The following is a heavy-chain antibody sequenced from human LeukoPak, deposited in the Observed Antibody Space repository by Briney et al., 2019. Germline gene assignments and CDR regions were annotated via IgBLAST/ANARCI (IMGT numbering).Heavy chain of an antibody. CDR3: AKGEILGGLTGWPSK. V-gene: IGHV3-9*01. D-gene: IGHD3-9*01. CDR2: ITWNGGSV. Sequence: GGSLRLSCAASGFTFDDHGMHWVRRPPGKGLEWVSGITWNGGSVGYADSVKGRFTISRDNTKNLLFLYMDSLRAEDTAFYYCAKGEILGGLTGWPSKWGQGTLVTVST. CDR1: GFTFDDHG. J-gene: IGHJ4*02.